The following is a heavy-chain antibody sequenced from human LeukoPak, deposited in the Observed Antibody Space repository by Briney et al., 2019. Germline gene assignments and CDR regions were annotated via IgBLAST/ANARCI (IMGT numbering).Heavy chain of an antibody. V-gene: IGHV1-8*01. CDR1: EYTFTSYD. D-gene: IGHD3-10*01. CDR3: ARARTLFPDY. Sequence: GASVKVSCKASEYTFTSYDINWVRQATGQGLEWMGWMNPNSGNTGHAQKFQGRVTMTRNTSISTAYMELSSLRSEDTAVYYCARARTLFPDYWGQGTLVTVSS. J-gene: IGHJ4*02. CDR2: MNPNSGNT.